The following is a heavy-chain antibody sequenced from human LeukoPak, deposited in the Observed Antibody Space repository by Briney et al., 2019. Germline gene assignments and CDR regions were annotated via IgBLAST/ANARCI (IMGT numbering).Heavy chain of an antibody. CDR1: GFTFSSYA. J-gene: IGHJ4*02. CDR2: ISYDGSNK. D-gene: IGHD6-13*01. V-gene: IGHV3-30-3*01. Sequence: GGSLRLSCAASGFTFSSYAMHWVRQAPGKGLEWVAVISYDGSNKYYADSVKGRFTISRDNSKNTLYLQMNSLRAEDTAVYYCAREVIRRRIAAAAPFDYWGQGTLVTVSS. CDR3: AREVIRRRIAAAAPFDY.